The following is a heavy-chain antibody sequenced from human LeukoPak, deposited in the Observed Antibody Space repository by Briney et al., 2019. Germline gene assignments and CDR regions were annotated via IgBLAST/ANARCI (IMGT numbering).Heavy chain of an antibody. CDR3: IRVPELPEF. CDR1: GYTFTNYG. D-gene: IGHD2-15*01. V-gene: IGHV1-18*01. CDR2: INAHNGNT. J-gene: IGHJ4*02. Sequence: VASVKVSCKAFGYTFTNYGINWVRQAPGQGLEWMGWINAHNGNTNYSRKFQGRVFMTTDTSTYTASTELRSLRSDDTAIYYCIRVPELPEFWGQGTLVTVS.